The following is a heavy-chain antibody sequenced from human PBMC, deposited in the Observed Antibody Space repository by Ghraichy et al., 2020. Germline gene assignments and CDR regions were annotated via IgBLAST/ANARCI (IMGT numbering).Heavy chain of an antibody. CDR3: ARSRTRVTMVRGVIPLDY. Sequence: ASVKVSCKASGYTFTGYYMHWVRQAPGQGLEWMGWINPNSGGTNYAQKFQGRVTMTRDTSISTAYMELSRLRSDDTAVYYCARSRTRVTMVRGVIPLDYWGQGTLVTVSS. CDR2: INPNSGGT. J-gene: IGHJ4*02. V-gene: IGHV1-2*02. D-gene: IGHD3-10*01. CDR1: GYTFTGYY.